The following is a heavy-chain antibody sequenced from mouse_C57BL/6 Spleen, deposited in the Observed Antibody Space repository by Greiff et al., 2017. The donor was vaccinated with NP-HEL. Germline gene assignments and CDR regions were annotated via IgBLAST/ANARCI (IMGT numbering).Heavy chain of an antibody. V-gene: IGHV1-81*01. D-gene: IGHD2-5*01. CDR3: ARLGYSNYERNYYAMDY. Sequence: VQRVESGAELARPGASVKLSCKASGYTFTSYGISWVKQRTGQGLEWIGEIYPRSGNTYYNEKFKGKATLTADKSSSTAYMELRSLTSEDAAVYFCARLGYSNYERNYYAMDYWGQGTSVTVSS. J-gene: IGHJ4*01. CDR2: IYPRSGNT. CDR1: GYTFTSYG.